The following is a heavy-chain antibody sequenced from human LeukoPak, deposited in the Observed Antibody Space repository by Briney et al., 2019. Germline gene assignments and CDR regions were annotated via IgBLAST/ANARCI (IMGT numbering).Heavy chain of an antibody. V-gene: IGHV5-51*01. J-gene: IGHJ3*02. CDR1: GYSFTSYW. D-gene: IGHD2/OR15-2a*01. CDR3: ASARIDLFDAFDI. Sequence: GESLKISCKGSGYSFTSYWIGWVRQMPGKGLEWMGIIYPGDSDTRYSPSFQGQVTISADKSISTAYPQWSSLKASDTAMYYCASARIDLFDAFDIWGQGTMVTVSS. CDR2: IYPGDSDT.